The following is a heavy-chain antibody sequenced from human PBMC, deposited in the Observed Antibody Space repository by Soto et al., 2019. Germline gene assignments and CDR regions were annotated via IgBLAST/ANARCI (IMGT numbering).Heavy chain of an antibody. CDR1: GGSISSYY. Sequence: SETLSLTCTVSGGSISSYYWSWIRQPPGKGLEWIGYIYFSGTTNYNPSLRSRVNISVDTSKNQFSLKLSSVAAADTAVFYCARGSYDDVWGSYRYTAPHHFDYWGQGTLVTVSS. CDR2: IYFSGTT. CDR3: ARGSYDDVWGSYRYTAPHHFDY. D-gene: IGHD3-16*02. V-gene: IGHV4-59*01. J-gene: IGHJ4*02.